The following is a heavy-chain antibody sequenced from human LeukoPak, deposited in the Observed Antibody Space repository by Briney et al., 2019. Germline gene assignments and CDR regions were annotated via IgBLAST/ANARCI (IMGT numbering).Heavy chain of an antibody. D-gene: IGHD6-19*01. CDR1: GFTFSSYE. Sequence: GGSLRLSCAASGFTFSSYEMNWVRQAPGKGLEWVSYISSSGSTIYYADSVKGRFTISRDNAKNSLYLQMNSLRAEDTAVYYCARRSSVAGYGYWRQGTLVTVSS. CDR2: ISSSGSTI. J-gene: IGHJ4*02. V-gene: IGHV3-48*03. CDR3: ARRSSVAGYGY.